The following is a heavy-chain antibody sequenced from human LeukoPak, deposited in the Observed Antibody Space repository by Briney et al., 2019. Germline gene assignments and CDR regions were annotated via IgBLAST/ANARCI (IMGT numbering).Heavy chain of an antibody. Sequence: SETLSLTCAVYGGSFSGYYWTWIRQPPGKGLEWIGEINHSGSTNYNPSLKSRVTVSVDTSKNQFSLKLSSVTAADTAVYYCARDTYYYDSSGYYYTYNWFDPWGQGTLVTVSS. CDR1: GGSFSGYY. J-gene: IGHJ5*02. CDR2: INHSGST. V-gene: IGHV4-34*01. CDR3: ARDTYYYDSSGYYYTYNWFDP. D-gene: IGHD3-22*01.